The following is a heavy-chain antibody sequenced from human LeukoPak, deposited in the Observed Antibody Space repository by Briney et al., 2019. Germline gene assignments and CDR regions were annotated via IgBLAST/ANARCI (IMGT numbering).Heavy chain of an antibody. J-gene: IGHJ4*02. CDR3: ARAEATTVLDY. V-gene: IGHV4-59*01. Sequence: SETLSLTCTVSGGSISSYYWSWIRQPPGKGLGWIGYIYYSGSTNYNPSLKSRVTISVDTSKNQFSLKLSSVTAADTAVYYCARAEATTVLDYWGQGTLVTVSS. CDR1: GGSISSYY. D-gene: IGHD4-17*01. CDR2: IYYSGST.